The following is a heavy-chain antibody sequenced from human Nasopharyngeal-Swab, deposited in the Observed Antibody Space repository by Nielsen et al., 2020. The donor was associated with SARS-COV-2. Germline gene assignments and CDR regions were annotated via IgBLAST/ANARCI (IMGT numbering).Heavy chain of an antibody. D-gene: IGHD2-15*01. J-gene: IGHJ4*02. CDR2: IWYDGSNK. Sequence: GESLKISCAASGFTFSSYGMHWVRQAPGKGLEWVAVIWYDGSNKYYADSVKGRFTISRDNSKNTLYLQMNSLRAEDTAVYYCARATPTYSGGDFDYWGQGTLVTVSS. V-gene: IGHV3-33*01. CDR3: ARATPTYSGGDFDY. CDR1: GFTFSSYG.